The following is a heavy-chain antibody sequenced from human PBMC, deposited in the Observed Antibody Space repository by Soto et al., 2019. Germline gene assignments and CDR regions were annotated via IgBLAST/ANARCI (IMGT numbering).Heavy chain of an antibody. D-gene: IGHD2-21*01. V-gene: IGHV3-74*01. CDR2: INSDGSST. CDR3: ARELVWNIVESYGMDV. CDR1: GFTFSSYW. Sequence: EVQLVESGGGLVQPGGSLRLSCAASGFTFSSYWMHWVRQAPGKGLVWVSRINSDGSSTSYADSVKGRFTISRDNAKNXLYLQMNSLRAEDTAVYYCARELVWNIVESYGMDVWGQGTTVTVSS. J-gene: IGHJ6*02.